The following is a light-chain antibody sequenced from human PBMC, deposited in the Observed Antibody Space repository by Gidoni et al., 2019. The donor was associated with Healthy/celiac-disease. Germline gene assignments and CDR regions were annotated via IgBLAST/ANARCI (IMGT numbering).Light chain of an antibody. CDR3: QQSYSTPVT. J-gene: IGKJ4*01. CDR2: AAS. CDR1: QSISSY. Sequence: DIQMTQYPSSLSASVGDRVTITCRASQSISSYLNWYQQKPGKAPKLLIYAASSLQSGVPSRFSGSGSGTDFTLTISSLQPEDFATYYCQQSYSTPVTFGGXTKVEIK. V-gene: IGKV1-39*01.